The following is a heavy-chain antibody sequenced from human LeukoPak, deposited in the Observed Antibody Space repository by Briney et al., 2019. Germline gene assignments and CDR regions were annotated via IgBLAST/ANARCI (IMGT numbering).Heavy chain of an antibody. V-gene: IGHV1-69*13. Sequence: GASVKVSCKASGGTFGSYAISWVRQAPGQGLEWMGGIIPIFGTANYAQKFQGRVTITADESTSTAYMELSSLRSEDTAVYYCASLHPTDYSSSWSADYWGQGTLVTVSS. CDR3: ASLHPTDYSSSWSADY. CDR1: GGTFGSYA. D-gene: IGHD6-13*01. CDR2: IIPIFGTA. J-gene: IGHJ4*02.